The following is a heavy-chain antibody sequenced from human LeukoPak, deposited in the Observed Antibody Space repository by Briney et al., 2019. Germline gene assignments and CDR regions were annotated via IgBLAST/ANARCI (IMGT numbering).Heavy chain of an antibody. CDR1: GGSISSSSYY. V-gene: IGHV4-39*07. CDR2: MCYSGST. CDR3: ARDFRGGYDFWSGYYTPYYFDY. Sequence: SETLSLTCTVSGGSISSSSYYWGWIRQPPGKGLEWIGSMCYSGSTYHNPSLKSRVTISVDTSKNQFSLKLSSVTAADTAVYYCARDFRGGYDFWSGYYTPYYFDYWGQGTLVTVSS. D-gene: IGHD3-3*01. J-gene: IGHJ4*02.